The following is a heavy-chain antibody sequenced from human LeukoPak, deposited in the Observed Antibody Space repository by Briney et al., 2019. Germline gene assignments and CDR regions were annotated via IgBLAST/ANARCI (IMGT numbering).Heavy chain of an antibody. Sequence: SQTLSLTRTVSGGSISSGGYYWSWIRQHPGKGLEWIGYIYYSGSTNYNPSLKSRVTISVDTSKNQFSLKLSSVTAADTAVYYCARLGPMIGYGMDVWGQGTTVTVSS. CDR1: GGSISSGGYY. V-gene: IGHV4-31*03. D-gene: IGHD3-22*01. CDR3: ARLGPMIGYGMDV. CDR2: IYYSGST. J-gene: IGHJ6*02.